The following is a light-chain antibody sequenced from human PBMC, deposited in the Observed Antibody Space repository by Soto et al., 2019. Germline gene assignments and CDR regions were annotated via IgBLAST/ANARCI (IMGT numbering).Light chain of an antibody. CDR3: SSYTSSSTPGV. V-gene: IGLV2-14*01. CDR2: EVS. Sequence: QSALTQPASVSGSPGQSITISCTGTSSDVGTYNYVSWYQQHPGKAPKLMIYEVSYRPSGVSNRFSGSKSGNTASLTISGLQAEDEADYYCSSYTSSSTPGVFGTGTKLTVL. J-gene: IGLJ1*01. CDR1: SSDVGTYNY.